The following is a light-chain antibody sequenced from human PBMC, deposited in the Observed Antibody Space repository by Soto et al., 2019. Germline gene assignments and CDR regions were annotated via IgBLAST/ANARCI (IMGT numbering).Light chain of an antibody. Sequence: EIVLTQSPATLSVSPGERATLSCRASQSVSSNLAWHQQKPGQAPRLLIYGASTRATAIPARFSGSGSGTEFTLTISSLQSEDFAVYYCQQYNNWPVTFGHGTKVDIK. J-gene: IGKJ1*01. CDR2: GAS. CDR1: QSVSSN. V-gene: IGKV3-15*01. CDR3: QQYNNWPVT.